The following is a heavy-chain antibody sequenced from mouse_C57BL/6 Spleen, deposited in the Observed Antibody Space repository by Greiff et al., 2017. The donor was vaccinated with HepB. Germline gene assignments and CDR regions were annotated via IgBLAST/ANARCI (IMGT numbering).Heavy chain of an antibody. CDR2: IWGGGST. Sequence: VKLVESGPGLVAPSQSLSITCTVSGFSLTSYGVDWVRQPPGKGLEWLGVIWGGGSTNYNSALMSRLSISKDNSKSQVFLKMNSLQTDDTAMYYCAKQEYDGYGRRWYFDVWGTGTTVTVSS. V-gene: IGHV2-9*01. D-gene: IGHD2-3*01. J-gene: IGHJ1*03. CDR1: GFSLTSYG. CDR3: AKQEYDGYGRRWYFDV.